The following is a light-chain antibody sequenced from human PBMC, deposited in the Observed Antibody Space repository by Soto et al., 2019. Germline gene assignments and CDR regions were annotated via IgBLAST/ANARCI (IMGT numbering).Light chain of an antibody. Sequence: QSALTQSASVSGSPGQSITISCTGTSSDIGGYNYVSWYQQHPDKAPKLMIFEVSNLPSGVSNRFSGSKSGNTASLTISGLLPEDEADYYCRSYTTSRTVAVGGGTKLTVL. CDR3: RSYTTSRTVA. V-gene: IGLV2-14*01. CDR2: EVS. CDR1: SSDIGGYNY. J-gene: IGLJ2*01.